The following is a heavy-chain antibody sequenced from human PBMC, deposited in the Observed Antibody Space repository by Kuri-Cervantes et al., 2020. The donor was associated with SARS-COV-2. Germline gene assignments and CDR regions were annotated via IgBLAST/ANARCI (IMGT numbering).Heavy chain of an antibody. D-gene: IGHD1-26*01. J-gene: IGHJ4*02. CDR1: GGTFSSYT. Sequence: SVKVSCKASGGTFSSYTISWVRQVPGQGLEWMGRIIPILGIANYAQKFQGRVTITADKSTSTAYMELSSLRSEDTAVYYCARDRVLDSGSYYDYWGQGTLVTVSS. CDR2: IIPILGIA. V-gene: IGHV1-69*04. CDR3: ARDRVLDSGSYYDY.